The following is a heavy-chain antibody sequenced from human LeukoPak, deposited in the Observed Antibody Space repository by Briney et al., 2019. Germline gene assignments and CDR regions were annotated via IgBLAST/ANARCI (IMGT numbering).Heavy chain of an antibody. J-gene: IGHJ4*02. D-gene: IGHD6-13*01. CDR1: GFTFSSYW. CDR3: ARDRGGYSSSWGPGTFDY. Sequence: GGSLRLSCAASGFTFSSYWMSWVRQAPGKGLEWVANIKQDGNEKYYVDSVKGRFTISRDNAKNSLYLQMNSLRAEDTAVYYCARDRGGYSSSWGPGTFDYWGQGTLVTVSS. V-gene: IGHV3-7*01. CDR2: IKQDGNEK.